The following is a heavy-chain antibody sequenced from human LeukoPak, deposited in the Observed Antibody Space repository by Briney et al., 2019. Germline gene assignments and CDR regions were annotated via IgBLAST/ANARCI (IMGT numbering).Heavy chain of an antibody. CDR2: IYTSGST. CDR3: ARTPYSSSWYVDGRQKFDP. D-gene: IGHD6-13*01. CDR1: GGSISSGSYY. J-gene: IGHJ5*02. Sequence: SETLSLTCTVSGGSISSGSYYWSWIRQPAGKGLEWIGRIYTSGSTNYNPSLKSRVTISVDTSKNQFSLKLSSVTAADTAVYYCARTPYSSSWYVDGRQKFDPWGQGTLVTVSS. V-gene: IGHV4-61*02.